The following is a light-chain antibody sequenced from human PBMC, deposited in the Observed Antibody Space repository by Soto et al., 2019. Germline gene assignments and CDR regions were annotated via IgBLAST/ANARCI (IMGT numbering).Light chain of an antibody. V-gene: IGLV2-14*01. CDR3: SSFTTSYFYV. Sequence: QSVLAQPASVSGSPGQSITISCTGSGSDIGAYNYVSWYQQHPGRAPKLLIHGVTRRPSGVSSHFSASKSAYTASLTISGLQAEDEANYFCSSFTTSYFYVLGPGNKVTV. CDR1: GSDIGAYNY. CDR2: GVT. J-gene: IGLJ1*01.